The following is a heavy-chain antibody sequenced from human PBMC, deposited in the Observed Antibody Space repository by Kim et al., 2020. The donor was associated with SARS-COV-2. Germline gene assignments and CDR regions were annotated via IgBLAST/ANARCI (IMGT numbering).Heavy chain of an antibody. CDR3: ARHTSPWLVHHIYFDY. V-gene: IGHV4-39*01. D-gene: IGHD6-19*01. CDR2: IYYSGST. J-gene: IGHJ4*02. Sequence: SETLSLTCTVSGGSISSSSYYWGWIRQPPGKGLEWIGSIYYSGSTYYNPSLKSRVTISVDTSKNQFSLKLSSETAADTAVYYCARHTSPWLVHHIYFDYWGQGTLVTVSS. CDR1: GGSISSSSYY.